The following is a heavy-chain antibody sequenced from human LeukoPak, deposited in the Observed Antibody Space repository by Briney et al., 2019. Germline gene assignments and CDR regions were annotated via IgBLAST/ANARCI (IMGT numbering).Heavy chain of an antibody. Sequence: GGSLRLSCACSGFTFSNHWMSWVRQAPGKGLEWVASIKEDETEKYYVDSVKGRFTISRDNAKNSLYLQMNSLRDEDSAVYYCARFKLDYFDGSRHYYLSFDYWGQGTLVTVSS. CDR2: IKEDETEK. CDR1: GFTFSNHW. J-gene: IGHJ4*02. V-gene: IGHV3-7*01. CDR3: ARFKLDYFDGSRHYYLSFDY. D-gene: IGHD3-22*01.